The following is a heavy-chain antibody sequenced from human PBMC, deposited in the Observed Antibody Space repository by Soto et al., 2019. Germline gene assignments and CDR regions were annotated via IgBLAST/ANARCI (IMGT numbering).Heavy chain of an antibody. Sequence: SETLSLTCTVSGGSISSSSYYWGWIRQPPGRGLEWIGSIYYSGSTYYNPSLKSRVTISVDTSKNQFSLKLSSVTAADTAVYYCAREDIVVVPAAIPHYYYYGMDVWGQGTTVTVSS. CDR3: AREDIVVVPAAIPHYYYYGMDV. V-gene: IGHV4-39*02. CDR1: GGSISSSSYY. J-gene: IGHJ6*02. CDR2: IYYSGST. D-gene: IGHD2-2*02.